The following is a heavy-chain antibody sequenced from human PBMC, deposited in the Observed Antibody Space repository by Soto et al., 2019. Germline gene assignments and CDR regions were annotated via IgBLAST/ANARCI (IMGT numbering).Heavy chain of an antibody. CDR1: GFTFSSYW. Sequence: GGSLRLSCAASGFTFSSYWMSWVRQAPGKGLEWVANIKQDGSEKYYVDSVKGRFTISRDNAKNSLYLQMNSLRAEDTAVYYCARGDMYSSGWYGKDSYYFDYWGQGTLVTVSS. V-gene: IGHV3-7*01. CDR3: ARGDMYSSGWYGKDSYYFDY. D-gene: IGHD6-19*01. J-gene: IGHJ4*02. CDR2: IKQDGSEK.